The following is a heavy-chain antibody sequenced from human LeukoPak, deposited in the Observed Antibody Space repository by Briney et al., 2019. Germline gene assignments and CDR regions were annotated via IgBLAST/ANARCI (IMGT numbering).Heavy chain of an antibody. CDR3: ARGYDFWSRGFDY. CDR1: EYTFTSYD. D-gene: IGHD3-3*01. J-gene: IGHJ4*02. V-gene: IGHV1-69*05. Sequence: ASVKVSCKASEYTFTSYDINWVRQAPGQGLEWMGGIIPIFGTANYAQKFQGRVTITTDESTSTAYMELSSLRSEDTAVYYCARGYDFWSRGFDYWGQGTLVTVSS. CDR2: IIPIFGTA.